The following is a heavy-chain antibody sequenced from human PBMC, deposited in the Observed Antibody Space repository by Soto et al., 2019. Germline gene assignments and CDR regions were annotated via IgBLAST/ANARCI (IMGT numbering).Heavy chain of an antibody. J-gene: IGHJ4*02. CDR2: ISSSNVKT. Sequence: ASVKVSCKASGYTFSSFGISWVRQAPGQGLEWMGWISSSNVKTNYAQKIQGRATMTRDTSTSTAYMELRSLRSDDTAVYYCAKVDTSSWFLDFCGQRTLVTVSS. CDR1: GYTFSSFG. D-gene: IGHD6-13*01. CDR3: AKVDTSSWFLDF. V-gene: IGHV1-18*04.